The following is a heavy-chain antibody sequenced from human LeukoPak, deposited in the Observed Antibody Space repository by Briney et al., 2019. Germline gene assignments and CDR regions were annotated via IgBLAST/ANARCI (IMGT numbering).Heavy chain of an antibody. Sequence: GGSLRLSCAASGFTFSSYSMNWVRQAPGKGLEWVSSIRGSSTYIYYADSVKGRFTISRDNAKNSLYLQMNSLRAEDTAVYYCARAGITATTGEFGLIDYWGQGTLVTVSS. J-gene: IGHJ4*02. CDR3: ARAGITATTGEFGLIDY. D-gene: IGHD1-7*01. CDR2: IRGSSTYI. V-gene: IGHV3-21*01. CDR1: GFTFSSYS.